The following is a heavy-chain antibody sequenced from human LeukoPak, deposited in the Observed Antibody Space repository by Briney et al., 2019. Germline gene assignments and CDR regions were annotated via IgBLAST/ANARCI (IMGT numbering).Heavy chain of an antibody. V-gene: IGHV7-4-1*02. CDR1: GYTFTSYA. Sequence: ASVKVSCKASGYTFTSYAMNWVRRAPGQGLEWMGWINTNTGNPTYAQGFTGRFIFSLDTSVSTAYLQISSLKAEDTAVYYCARGSRVNYYYMDVWGKGTTVTVSS. CDR2: INTNTGNP. CDR3: ARGSRVNYYYMDV. J-gene: IGHJ6*03. D-gene: IGHD4-23*01.